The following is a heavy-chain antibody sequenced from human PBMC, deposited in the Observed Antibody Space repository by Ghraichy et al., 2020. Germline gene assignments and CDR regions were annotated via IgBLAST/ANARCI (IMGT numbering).Heavy chain of an antibody. Sequence: SETLSLTCAVYGGSFSGYYWSWIRQPPGKGLEWIGEINHSGSTNYNPSLESRVTISVDTSKNQFSLKLSSVTAADTAVYYCARSGFWSGYYTAYYYYYYMDVWGKGTTVTVSS. CDR1: GGSFSGYY. J-gene: IGHJ6*03. V-gene: IGHV4-34*01. CDR3: ARSGFWSGYYTAYYYYYYMDV. D-gene: IGHD3-3*01. CDR2: INHSGST.